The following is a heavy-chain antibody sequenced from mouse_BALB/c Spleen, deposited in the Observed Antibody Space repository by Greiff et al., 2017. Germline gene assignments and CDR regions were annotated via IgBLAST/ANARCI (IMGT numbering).Heavy chain of an antibody. CDR1: GFTFSDYY. CDR3: ARAVLYYRDALFAY. J-gene: IGHJ3*01. Sequence: EVHLVESGGGLVKPGGSLKLSCAASGFTFSDYYMYWVRQTPEKRLEWVATISDGGSYTYYPDSVKGRFTISRDNAKNNLYLQMSSLKSEDTAMYYCARAVLYYRDALFAYWGQGTLVTVSA. D-gene: IGHD2-14*01. CDR2: ISDGGSYT. V-gene: IGHV5-4*02.